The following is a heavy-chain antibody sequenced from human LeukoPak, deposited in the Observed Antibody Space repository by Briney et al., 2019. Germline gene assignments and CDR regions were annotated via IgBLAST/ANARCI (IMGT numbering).Heavy chain of an antibody. D-gene: IGHD6-13*01. CDR2: ISSTSSYI. CDR1: GFTFSTYT. J-gene: IGHJ4*02. V-gene: IGHV3-21*01. Sequence: PGGSLRLSCAASGFTFSTYTMNWVRQAPGKGLEWVSYISSTSSYIYYADSVKGRFTISRDNAKNSLYLQMNSLRAEDTAVYYCARDREQLVMGYWGQGTLVTVSS. CDR3: ARDREQLVMGY.